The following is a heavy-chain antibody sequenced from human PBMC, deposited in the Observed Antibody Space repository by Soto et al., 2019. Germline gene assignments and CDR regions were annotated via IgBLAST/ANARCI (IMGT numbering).Heavy chain of an antibody. CDR2: ISSSSSTI. CDR1: GFTCSSYS. D-gene: IGHD5-12*01. CDR3: ARYGGTSGSFDF. J-gene: IGHJ4*02. Sequence: RWSLRLSCAASGFTCSSYSMNWVRQAPGKGLEWVSYISSSSSTIYYADSVKGRFTISRENAKNSLYLQMNSLRDEDTAVYYCARYGGTSGSFDFWGQGTLVTVS. V-gene: IGHV3-48*02.